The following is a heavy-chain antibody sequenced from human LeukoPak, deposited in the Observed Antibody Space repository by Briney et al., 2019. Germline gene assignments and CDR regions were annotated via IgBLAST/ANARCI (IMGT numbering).Heavy chain of an antibody. J-gene: IGHJ4*02. D-gene: IGHD3-22*01. CDR3: AKMLLITGSDYFDY. V-gene: IGHV3-53*01. Sequence: GGSLRLSCAASEFSVSNNYMSWVRQAPGKGPEWVSVIYSSGDTYYADSVKGRFTISRDTSKNTLYLEMNSLRAEDTAVYYCAKMLLITGSDYFDYWGQGTLVTVSS. CDR1: EFSVSNNY. CDR2: IYSSGDT.